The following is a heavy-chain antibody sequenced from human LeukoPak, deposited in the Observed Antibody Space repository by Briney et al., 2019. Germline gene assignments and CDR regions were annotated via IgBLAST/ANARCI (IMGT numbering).Heavy chain of an antibody. J-gene: IGHJ4*02. CDR3: ARSKSYSSGWTDFDC. CDR2: IGTAGNT. Sequence: PGGSLRLSRAASGITFRSYGMHWVRQAPGKGLEWVAVIGTAGNTYYTDSVKGRFTISRENAENSLYLQMDNLRAEDTAVYFCARSKSYSSGWTDFDCWGQGTLVTVSS. V-gene: IGHV3-13*01. D-gene: IGHD6-19*01. CDR1: GITFRSYG.